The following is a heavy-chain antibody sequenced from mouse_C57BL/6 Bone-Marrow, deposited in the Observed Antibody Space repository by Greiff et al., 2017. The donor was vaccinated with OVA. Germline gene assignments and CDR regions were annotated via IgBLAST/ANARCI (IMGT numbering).Heavy chain of an antibody. CDR1: GYTFTSYW. CDR3: ARWARWLLNPFDY. Sequence: QVQLQQPGAELVKPGASVKLSCKASGYTFTSYWMQWVKQRPGQGLEWIGEIDPSDSYTNYNQKFKGKATLTVDTSSSTAYMQLSSLTSEDSAVYYCARWARWLLNPFDYWGQGTTLTVSS. J-gene: IGHJ2*01. D-gene: IGHD2-3*01. V-gene: IGHV1-50*01. CDR2: IDPSDSYT.